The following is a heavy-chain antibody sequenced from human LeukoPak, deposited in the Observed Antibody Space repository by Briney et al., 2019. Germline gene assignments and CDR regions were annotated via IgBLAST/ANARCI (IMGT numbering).Heavy chain of an antibody. V-gene: IGHV1-69*13. D-gene: IGHD5-18*01. J-gene: IGHJ5*02. CDR3: ASYHSYGHPYWFDP. CDR1: GGTFSSYA. Sequence: GASVKVSCKASGGTFSSYAISWVRQAPGQGLEWMGGIIPIFGTASYAQKFQGRVTITADESTSTAYMELSSLRSEDTAVYYCASYHSYGHPYWFDPWGQGTLVTVSS. CDR2: IIPIFGTA.